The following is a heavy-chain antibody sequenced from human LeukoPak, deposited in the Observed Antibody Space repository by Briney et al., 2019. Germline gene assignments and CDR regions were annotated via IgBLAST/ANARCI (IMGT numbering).Heavy chain of an antibody. D-gene: IGHD3-16*01. V-gene: IGHV1-2*02. CDR1: GYTFTGYY. CDR3: AREGGVGGVMVVRSYMDV. J-gene: IGHJ6*03. Sequence: ASVKVSCKASGYTFTGYYMHWVRQAPGQGLEWMGWINPNSGGTNYAQKFQGRVTMTRDTSISTAYMELSRLRSDDTAVYYCAREGGVGGVMVVRSYMDVWGKGTTVTVSS. CDR2: INPNSGGT.